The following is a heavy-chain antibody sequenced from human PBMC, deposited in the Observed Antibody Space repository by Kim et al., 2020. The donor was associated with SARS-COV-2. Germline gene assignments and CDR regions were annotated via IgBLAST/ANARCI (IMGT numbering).Heavy chain of an antibody. D-gene: IGHD3-3*01. Sequence: SETLSLTCAVYGGSFSGYYWSWIRQPPGKGLEWIGEINHSGSTNYNPSLKSRVTISVDTSKNQFSLKLSSVTAADTAVYYCAREESYYDFWSGYYTNWFDPWGQGTLVTVSS. V-gene: IGHV4-34*01. J-gene: IGHJ5*02. CDR1: GGSFSGYY. CDR3: AREESYYDFWSGYYTNWFDP. CDR2: INHSGST.